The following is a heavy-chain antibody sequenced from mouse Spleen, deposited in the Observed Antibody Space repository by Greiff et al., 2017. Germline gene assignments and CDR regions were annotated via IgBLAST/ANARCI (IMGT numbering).Heavy chain of an antibody. CDR3: ARHGFGYDYDGAWFAY. CDR1: GFTFSSYA. D-gene: IGHD2-4*01. CDR2: ISSGGGNT. V-gene: IGHV5-9-3*01. Sequence: VQLQQSGGGLVKLGGSLKLSCAASGFTFSSYAMSWVRQTPEKRLEWVATISSGGGNTYYPDSVKGRFTISRDNAKNTLYLQMSSLKSEDTAMYYCARHGFGYDYDGAWFAYWGQGTLVTVSA. J-gene: IGHJ3*01.